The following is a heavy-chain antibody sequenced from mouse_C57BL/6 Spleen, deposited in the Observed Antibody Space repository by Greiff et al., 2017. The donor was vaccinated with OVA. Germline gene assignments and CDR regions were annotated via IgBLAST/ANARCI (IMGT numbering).Heavy chain of an antibody. D-gene: IGHD1-1*01. V-gene: IGHV14-3*01. Sequence: EVQLQQSVAELVRPGASVKLSCTASGFNIKNTSMHWVKQRPEQGLEWIGRIDPANGNTKYAPKFQGKATITADTSSNTAYLQLSSLTSEDTAIYYCANDYGSSLYAMDYWGQGTSVTVSS. J-gene: IGHJ4*01. CDR3: ANDYGSSLYAMDY. CDR1: GFNIKNTS. CDR2: IDPANGNT.